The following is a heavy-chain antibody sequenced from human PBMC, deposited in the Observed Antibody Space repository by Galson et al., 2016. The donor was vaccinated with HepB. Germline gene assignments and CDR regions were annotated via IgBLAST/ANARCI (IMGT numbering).Heavy chain of an antibody. CDR2: IIPIYGTT. D-gene: IGHD3-3*01. CDR1: GGTFSSYA. V-gene: IGHV1-69*13. CDR3: ARVPTGFRYDTTDFPASPLDVY. J-gene: IGHJ4*02. Sequence: SVKVSCKASGGTFSSYAISWVRQAPGQGLEWMGGIIPIYGTTNFAQKFQGRVTITADESMTTAYMELNNLRPDDTGLYYCARVPTGFRYDTTDFPASPLDVYWGQGTLVSVSS.